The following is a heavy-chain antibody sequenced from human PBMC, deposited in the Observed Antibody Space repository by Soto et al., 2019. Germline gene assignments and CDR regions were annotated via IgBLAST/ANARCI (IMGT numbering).Heavy chain of an antibody. CDR1: GFTFSSYG. V-gene: IGHV3-30*18. Sequence: QVQLVESGGGVVQPGRSLRLSCAASGFTFSSYGMHWVRQAPGKGLEWVAVISYDGSNKYYADSVKGRFTIPRDNSKNTLYLQMNSLRAEDTAVYYCAKDLEMVTITVVRFDYWGQGTLVTVSS. CDR3: AKDLEMVTITVVRFDY. J-gene: IGHJ4*02. CDR2: ISYDGSNK. D-gene: IGHD5-18*01.